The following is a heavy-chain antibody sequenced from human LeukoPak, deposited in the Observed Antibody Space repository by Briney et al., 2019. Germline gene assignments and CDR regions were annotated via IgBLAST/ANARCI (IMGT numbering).Heavy chain of an antibody. J-gene: IGHJ6*03. CDR1: GYTFTGYY. CDR2: INPNSGGT. Sequence: ASVKVSCKASGYTFTGYYMHWVRQAPGQGLEWMGWINPNSGGTNYAQKFQGRVTMTTDTSTSTAYMELRRLRSDDTAVYYCARYIRATVTSLPQHRNYYYYMDVWGKGTTVTVSS. CDR3: ARYIRATVTSLPQHRNYYYYMDV. V-gene: IGHV1-2*02. D-gene: IGHD4-17*01.